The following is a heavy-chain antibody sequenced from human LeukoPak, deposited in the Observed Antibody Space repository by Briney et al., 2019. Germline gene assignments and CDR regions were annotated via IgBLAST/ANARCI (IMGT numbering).Heavy chain of an antibody. CDR2: IYYNGST. J-gene: IGHJ6*03. CDR1: GGSISSSSYY. V-gene: IGHV4-39*02. CDR3: AGEVGSGSYFPYYMDV. D-gene: IGHD3-10*01. Sequence: PSETLSLTCTVSGGSISSSSYYWGWIRQPPGKGLEWIGSIYYNGSTYYNPSLKSRVTISVDTSKNQFSLKLSSVTAADTAVYYCAGEVGSGSYFPYYMDVWGTGTTVTVSS.